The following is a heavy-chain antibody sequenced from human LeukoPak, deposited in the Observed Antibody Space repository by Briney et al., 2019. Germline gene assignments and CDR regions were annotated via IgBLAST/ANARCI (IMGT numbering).Heavy chain of an antibody. J-gene: IGHJ4*02. Sequence: PGGSLRLPCAASGLTFSSYWMSWVRQAPGKGLEWVANIKQDGSEKYYVDSVKGRFTISRDNAKNSLYLQMNSLRAEDTAVYYCARGLRTVTTIIDYWGQGTLVTVSS. CDR1: GLTFSSYW. CDR2: IKQDGSEK. D-gene: IGHD4-17*01. CDR3: ARGLRTVTTIIDY. V-gene: IGHV3-7*01.